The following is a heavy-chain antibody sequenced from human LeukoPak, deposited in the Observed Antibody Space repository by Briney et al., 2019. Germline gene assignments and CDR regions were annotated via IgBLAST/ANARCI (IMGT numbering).Heavy chain of an antibody. D-gene: IGHD6-19*01. V-gene: IGHV3-21*01. CDR3: ARSGYSSGAHDY. Sequence: GGSLRLSCAASGFTFSSYSVNWVRQAPGKGLEWVSSISSSSSYIYYADSVKGRFTISRDNAKNSLYLQMNSLRAEDTAVYYCARSGYSSGAHDYWGQGTLVTVSS. CDR1: GFTFSSYS. CDR2: ISSSSSYI. J-gene: IGHJ4*02.